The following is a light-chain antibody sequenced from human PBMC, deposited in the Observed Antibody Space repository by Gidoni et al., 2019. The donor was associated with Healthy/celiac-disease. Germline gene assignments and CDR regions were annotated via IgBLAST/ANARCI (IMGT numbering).Light chain of an antibody. CDR2: EVS. V-gene: IGLV2-14*01. J-gene: IGLJ2*01. CDR3: SSYTSSSTLV. CDR1: SSDVGGYNY. Sequence: HSALTQPASVSGSPGQSITISCTGTSSDVGGYNYVSWYQQHQGKAPKLMIYEVSKRPSGVSNRFSGSKSGNTASLTISGLQAEDEADYYCSSYTSSSTLVFGGGTKLTVL.